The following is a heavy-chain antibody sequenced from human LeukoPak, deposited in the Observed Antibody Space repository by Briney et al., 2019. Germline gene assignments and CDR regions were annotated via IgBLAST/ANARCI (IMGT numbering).Heavy chain of an antibody. CDR2: IIPLLGVA. CDR1: GDTLSKYG. D-gene: IGHD5-12*01. CDR3: ARERVSGHDYGMDV. V-gene: IGHV1-69*04. Sequence: GASVKVSCKASGDTLSKYGITWVRQAPGQGLEWMGRIIPLLGVANYAQKFQGRLTITADKSTSTADMELTSLRFDDTAVYYCARERVSGHDYGMDVWGQGTTVTVSS. J-gene: IGHJ6*02.